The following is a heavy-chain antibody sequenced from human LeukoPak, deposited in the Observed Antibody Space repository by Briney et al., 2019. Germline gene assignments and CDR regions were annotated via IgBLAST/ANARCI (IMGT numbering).Heavy chain of an antibody. J-gene: IGHJ6*03. CDR3: ARDPGPYGDYMDV. CDR1: GFTFSNFA. Sequence: GGSLRLSCAASGFTFSNFAMHWVRQTPGKGLEWVAVIFYDGSIQYYADSVKGRFTISKDNSKNTLYLQMNSLRVEDTAVYYCARDPGPYGDYMDVWGKGTTVTVSS. CDR2: IFYDGSIQ. V-gene: IGHV3-30*04. D-gene: IGHD1-1*01.